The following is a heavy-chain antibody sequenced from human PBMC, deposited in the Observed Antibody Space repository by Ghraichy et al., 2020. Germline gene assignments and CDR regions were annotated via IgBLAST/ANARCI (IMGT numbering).Heavy chain of an antibody. D-gene: IGHD3-16*01. J-gene: IGHJ5*02. V-gene: IGHV2-5*02. CDR3: ASLMKLGTNWFDP. Sequence: SGPTLVKPTQTLTLTCTFSGFSLITSGVGVGWIRQPPGKALEWLALIYWDDHKEYSPSLKTRLTITKDTSQNQVVLTMSNVDPVGTGTYYCASLMKLGTNWFDPWGQGTLVTVSS. CDR1: GFSLITSGVG. CDR2: IYWDDHK.